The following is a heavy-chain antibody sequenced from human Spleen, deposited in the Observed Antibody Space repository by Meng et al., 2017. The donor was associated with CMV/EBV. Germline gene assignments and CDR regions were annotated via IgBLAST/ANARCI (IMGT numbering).Heavy chain of an antibody. CDR3: ARGPPFRD. V-gene: IGHV4-34*01. CDR2: NNHSGSN. CDR1: GGSFSGYY. Sequence: TLSRTCAVYGGSFSGYYWSWIRQPPGKGLEWIGKNNHSGSNNYNPSLKSRVTISVDTSKNQFSLKLSSVTAADTAVYYCARGPPFRDWGQGTLVTVSS. J-gene: IGHJ4*02.